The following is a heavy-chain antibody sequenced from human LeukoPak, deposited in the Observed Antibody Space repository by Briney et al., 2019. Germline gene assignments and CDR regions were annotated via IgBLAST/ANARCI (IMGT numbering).Heavy chain of an antibody. J-gene: IGHJ4*02. CDR3: ARVPYYDFWSGYQYYFDY. CDR2: INPNSGGT. D-gene: IGHD3-3*01. Sequence: GASVKVSCKASGYTFTGYYMHWVRQAPGQGLEWMGWINPNSGGTNYAQKFQGRVTMTRDTSISTAYMELSRLRSDDTAVYYCARVPYYDFWSGYQYYFDYWGQGTLVTVSS. CDR1: GYTFTGYY. V-gene: IGHV1-2*02.